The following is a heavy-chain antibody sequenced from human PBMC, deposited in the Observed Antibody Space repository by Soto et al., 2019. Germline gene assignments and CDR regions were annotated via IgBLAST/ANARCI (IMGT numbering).Heavy chain of an antibody. D-gene: IGHD6-6*01. CDR1: GGSISSNSYY. CDR2: IYYSGST. J-gene: IGHJ5*02. Sequence: QLQLQESGPGLVKPSETLSLTCTVSGGSISSNSYYWGWIRHPPGKGLVWIGSIYYSGSTYYNPSLTSRVTISVDTSKNQFSLKRSSVTAADTAVYYCASHGVAARGKFDPWGQGTLVTVSS. CDR3: ASHGVAARGKFDP. V-gene: IGHV4-39*01.